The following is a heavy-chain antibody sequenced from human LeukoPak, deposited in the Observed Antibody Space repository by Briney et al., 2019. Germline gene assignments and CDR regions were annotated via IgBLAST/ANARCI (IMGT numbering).Heavy chain of an antibody. CDR1: GFTFSTYA. Sequence: GGSLRLSCAASGFTFSTYAMSWVRQAPGKGLDWVSTISGSGGSTYYADSVKGRFTISRDNSKNTLYLQMNSLRAEDTAVYYCAKDLYYYGSGSPYYFDYWGQGTLVTVSS. CDR3: AKDLYYYGSGSPYYFDY. V-gene: IGHV3-23*01. CDR2: ISGSGGST. D-gene: IGHD3-10*01. J-gene: IGHJ4*02.